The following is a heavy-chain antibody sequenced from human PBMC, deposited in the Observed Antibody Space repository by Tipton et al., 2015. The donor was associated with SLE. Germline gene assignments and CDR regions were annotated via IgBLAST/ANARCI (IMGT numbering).Heavy chain of an antibody. Sequence: TLSLTCTVSGGSISSSSYYWGWIRQPPGKGLEWIGSIYYSGSTNYNPSLKSRVTISVDTSKNQFSLKLSSVTAADTAVYYCAREVRVVVGATYPDYWGQGTLVTVSS. J-gene: IGHJ4*02. CDR3: AREVRVVVGATYPDY. CDR1: GGSISSSSYY. CDR2: IYYSGST. V-gene: IGHV4-39*01. D-gene: IGHD1-26*01.